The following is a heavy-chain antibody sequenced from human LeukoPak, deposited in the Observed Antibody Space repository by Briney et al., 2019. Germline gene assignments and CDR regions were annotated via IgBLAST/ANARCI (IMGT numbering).Heavy chain of an antibody. V-gene: IGHV3-23*01. J-gene: IGHJ4*02. D-gene: IGHD1-1*01. Sequence: GGSLRLSCAASGFTFGTYDMYWIRQAPGKGLECVSSISRGGAYTYYADSLKGRFTISRDDSRNTLYLQMNSLRAEDTAVYYCSKKGQADNDGKPDWGQGTLVTVSS. CDR2: ISRGGAYT. CDR1: GFTFGTYD. CDR3: SKKGQADNDGKPD.